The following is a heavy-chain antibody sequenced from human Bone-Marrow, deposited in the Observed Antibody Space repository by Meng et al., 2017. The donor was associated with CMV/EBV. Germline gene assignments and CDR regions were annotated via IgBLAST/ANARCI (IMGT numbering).Heavy chain of an antibody. D-gene: IGHD1-26*01. CDR1: GGSFSGYY. Sequence: SETLSLTCAVYGGSFSGYYWSWIRQPPGKGLEWIGEINHSGSTNYNPSLKSRVTISVDTSKNQFSLKLSSVTAADTAVYYCARVVGATTALAYWGQGTLVHVYS. V-gene: IGHV4-34*01. CDR2: INHSGST. J-gene: IGHJ4*02. CDR3: ARVVGATTALAY.